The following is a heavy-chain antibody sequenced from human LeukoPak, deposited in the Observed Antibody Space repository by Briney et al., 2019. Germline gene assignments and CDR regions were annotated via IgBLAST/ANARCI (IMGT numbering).Heavy chain of an antibody. V-gene: IGHV3-23*01. Sequence: GGSLRLSCAASGFTFSTYPMTWVRQAPGKGLEWVSTISGSGANTYYADSVKGRFTISRDNSKNTLYLQMNSLRAEDTAVYYCAREEWELLGWYFDLWGRGTLVTASS. CDR2: ISGSGANT. CDR1: GFTFSTYP. D-gene: IGHD1-26*01. J-gene: IGHJ2*01. CDR3: AREEWELLGWYFDL.